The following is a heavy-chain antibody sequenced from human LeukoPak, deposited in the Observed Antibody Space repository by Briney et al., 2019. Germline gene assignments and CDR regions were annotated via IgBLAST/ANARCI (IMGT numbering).Heavy chain of an antibody. J-gene: IGHJ4*02. D-gene: IGHD6-13*01. V-gene: IGHV3-21*01. Sequence: GGSLRLSYAASGFTFSSYSMNWVRQAPGKGLEWVSSISSSSSYIYYADSVKGRFTISRDNAKNSLYLQMNSLRAEDTAVYYCARDLLQAAGPPYWGQGTLVTVSS. CDR2: ISSSSSYI. CDR3: ARDLLQAAGPPY. CDR1: GFTFSSYS.